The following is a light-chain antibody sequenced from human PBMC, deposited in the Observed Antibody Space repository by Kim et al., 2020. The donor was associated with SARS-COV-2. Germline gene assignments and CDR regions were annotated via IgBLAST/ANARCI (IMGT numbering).Light chain of an antibody. Sequence: DIQMTQSQSSLSASVGDRVTITCRASQGINNFLAWFQQKPGKAPKSLIYDASSLQSGVPSQFSGSGSGTDFTLTINSLQPEDFATYYCQQYKSYPITFGQGTRLEIK. CDR3: QQYKSYPIT. J-gene: IGKJ5*01. CDR2: DAS. V-gene: IGKV1-16*02. CDR1: QGINNF.